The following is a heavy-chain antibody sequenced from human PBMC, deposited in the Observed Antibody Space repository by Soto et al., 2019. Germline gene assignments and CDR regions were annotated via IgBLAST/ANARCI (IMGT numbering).Heavy chain of an antibody. V-gene: IGHV3-20*04. J-gene: IGHJ4*02. Sequence: GGSLRLSCAASGFTFDDYGMSWVRQAPGKGLEWVSGINWNGGSTGYADSVKGRFTISRDNAKNSLYLQMNSLRAEDTALYYCARDLEPTSVTGTTRGPVDYWGQGTLVTVSS. CDR3: ARDLEPTSVTGTTRGPVDY. CDR2: INWNGGST. CDR1: GFTFDDYG. D-gene: IGHD1-20*01.